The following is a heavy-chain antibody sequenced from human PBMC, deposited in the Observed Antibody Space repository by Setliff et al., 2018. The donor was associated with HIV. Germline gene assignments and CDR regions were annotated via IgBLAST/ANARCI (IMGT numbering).Heavy chain of an antibody. CDR2: IYTSGST. D-gene: IGHD3-3*01. CDR1: GGSISSHY. CDR3: ARCYYNFWSGHPLDYMDV. V-gene: IGHV4-4*08. Sequence: LSLTCTVSGGSISSHYWSWIRQPPGKGLEWIGHIYTSGSTNYNPSLKSRVTMSVGTSKNQFSLKLSSVTAADTAVYYCARCYYNFWSGHPLDYMDVWGKGPRSPSP. J-gene: IGHJ6*03.